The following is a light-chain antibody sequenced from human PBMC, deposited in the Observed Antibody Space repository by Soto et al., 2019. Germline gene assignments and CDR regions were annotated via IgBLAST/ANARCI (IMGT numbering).Light chain of an antibody. CDR1: STDVGRYSL. Sequence: QPVLSQPTSLSASPGQSITISCAGTSTDVGRYSLVSWFQQFPGKAPKLLIYEVNKRPSGLSDRFTGSKSGNTASLTISGLQAEDEADYYCCSFAGSYTYVFGSGTKLTVL. J-gene: IGLJ1*01. CDR3: CSFAGSYTYV. CDR2: EVN. V-gene: IGLV2-23*02.